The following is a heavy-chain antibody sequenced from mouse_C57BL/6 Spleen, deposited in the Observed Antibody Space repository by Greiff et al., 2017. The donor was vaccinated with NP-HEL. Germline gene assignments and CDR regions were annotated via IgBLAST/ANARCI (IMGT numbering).Heavy chain of an antibody. CDR1: GFSLTSYG. D-gene: IGHD5-5*01. CDR3: ARQTTLWYYAMDY. V-gene: IGHV2-6-1*01. CDR2: IWSDGST. Sequence: QVQLQQSGPGLVAPSQSLSITCTVSGFSLTSYGVHWVRQPPGKGLEWLVVIWSDGSTTYNSALKSRLSISKDNSKSQVFLKMNSLQTDDTAMYYCARQTTLWYYAMDYWGQGTSVTVSS. J-gene: IGHJ4*01.